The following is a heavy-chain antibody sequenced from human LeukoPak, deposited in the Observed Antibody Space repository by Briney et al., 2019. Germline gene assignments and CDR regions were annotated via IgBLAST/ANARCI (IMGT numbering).Heavy chain of an antibody. CDR2: ISSSSSYI. D-gene: IGHD4-17*01. J-gene: IGHJ4*02. Sequence: GGSLRLSCAASGFTFSSYSMNWVRQAPGKGLEWVSSISSSSSYIYYADSVKGRFTISRDNAKNSLSLQMNSLRAEDTAVYYCAAGTSYGDYLADYWGQGTLVTVSS. V-gene: IGHV3-21*01. CDR1: GFTFSSYS. CDR3: AAGTSYGDYLADY.